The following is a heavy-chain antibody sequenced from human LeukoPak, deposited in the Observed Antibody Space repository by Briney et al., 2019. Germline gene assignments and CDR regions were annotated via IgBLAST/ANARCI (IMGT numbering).Heavy chain of an antibody. J-gene: IGHJ6*03. D-gene: IGHD2-2*01. CDR2: IAHSGST. CDR1: GGSFSDYY. CDR3: ARGPRIVPADDGYYYMDV. Sequence: SGTLSLTCAVYGGSFSDYYWTWIRQPPGKGLEWIGEIAHSGSTNYNPSLKSRVSISVDTSNNQFSLNLRYVTAADTAVYYCARGPRIVPADDGYYYMDVWGKGTTVTVSS. V-gene: IGHV4-34*01.